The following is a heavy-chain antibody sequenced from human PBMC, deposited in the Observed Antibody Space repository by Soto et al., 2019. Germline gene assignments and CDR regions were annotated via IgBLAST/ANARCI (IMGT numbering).Heavy chain of an antibody. CDR2: TSAYNGNT. V-gene: IGHV1-18*01. J-gene: IGHJ4*02. CDR1: GYTFTSYG. D-gene: IGHD1-26*01. Sequence: QVQLVQSGAEVKKPGASVKVSCKASGYTFTSYGLSWVRQAPGQGLEWMGWTSAYNGNTHYAQKRQGRVTMTTDTSTSTAYLGLRSLRSDDTAVYYCAKVPWEWELKFIDYCGQGTLVTVTS. CDR3: AKVPWEWELKFIDY.